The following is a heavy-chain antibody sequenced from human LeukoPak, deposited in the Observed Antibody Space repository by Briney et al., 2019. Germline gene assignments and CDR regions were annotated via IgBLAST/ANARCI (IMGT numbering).Heavy chain of an antibody. J-gene: IGHJ4*02. V-gene: IGHV4-59*12. D-gene: IGHD3-22*01. Sequence: SETLSLTCTVSGGSISSYYWSWIRQPPGKGLEWIGHIYYSGSTYYNPSLKSRVTISVDTSKNQFSLKLSSVTAADTAVYYCARDYYDSSGYYSEYYFDYWGQGTLVTVSS. CDR2: IYYSGST. CDR3: ARDYYDSSGYYSEYYFDY. CDR1: GGSISSYY.